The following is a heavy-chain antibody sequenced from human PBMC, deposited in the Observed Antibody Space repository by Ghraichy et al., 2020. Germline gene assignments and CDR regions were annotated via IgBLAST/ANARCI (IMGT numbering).Heavy chain of an antibody. J-gene: IGHJ3*02. D-gene: IGHD4-17*01. Sequence: GSLRLSCAASGFDFSSKWMNWVRQAPGKGLEWVGRIKSKVHGGTTDCAAPVKGRFTISRDDSKSPLFLHIISLKTEEPAGYYCTTAYDYGDYDILPNDAFDMWGQGTMVTVSS. CDR1: GFDFSSKW. V-gene: IGHV3-15*07. CDR3: TTAYDYGDYDILPNDAFDM. CDR2: IKSKVHGGTT.